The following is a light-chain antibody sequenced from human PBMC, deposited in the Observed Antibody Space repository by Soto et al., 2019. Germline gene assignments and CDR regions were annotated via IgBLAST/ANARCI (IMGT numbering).Light chain of an antibody. V-gene: IGLV1-51*01. CDR1: NSNVGDGY. J-gene: IGLJ2*01. CDR3: ATWDFSLHVLV. Sequence: QSVLTQPPSVSAAPRQTITIPCSGSNSNVGDGYVSWYQQFPGKAPRLLIFDNYKRPSGIPERFSGSNSGTSATLAITGLQTGDAADYYCATWDFSLHVLVFGGGTKVTVL. CDR2: DNY.